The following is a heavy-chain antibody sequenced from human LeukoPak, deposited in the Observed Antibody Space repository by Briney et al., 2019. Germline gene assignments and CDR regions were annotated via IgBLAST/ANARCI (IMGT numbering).Heavy chain of an antibody. CDR1: GGSISTYY. CDR2: IYHSGST. CDR3: ARGGGYASPIGY. J-gene: IGHJ4*02. V-gene: IGHV4-59*01. D-gene: IGHD5-12*01. Sequence: NPSETLSLTCTPSGGSISTYYWSWIRQPPGKGLEWIGYIYHSGSTNYNPSLKSRVSISVDTSKSQFSLKLSSVTAADTAVYYCARGGGYASPIGYWGQGALVTVSS.